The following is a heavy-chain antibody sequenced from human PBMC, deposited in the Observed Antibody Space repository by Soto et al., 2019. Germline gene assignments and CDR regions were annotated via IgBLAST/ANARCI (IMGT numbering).Heavy chain of an antibody. Sequence: ASVQVSCKASGYTFTGYYMHWVLQAPGQGLEWMGWINPNSGGTNYAQKFQGWVTMTRDTSISTAYMELSRLRSDDTAVYYCARGPQYYYGMDVWGQGTTVTVSS. CDR2: INPNSGGT. CDR3: ARGPQYYYGMDV. V-gene: IGHV1-2*04. CDR1: GYTFTGYY. J-gene: IGHJ6*02.